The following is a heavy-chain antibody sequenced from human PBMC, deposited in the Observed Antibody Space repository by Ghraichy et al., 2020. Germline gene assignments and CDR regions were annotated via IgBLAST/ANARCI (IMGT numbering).Heavy chain of an antibody. D-gene: IGHD2-15*01. CDR1: GFTFSSYS. CDR2: ISSSSSYI. J-gene: IGHJ4*02. Sequence: LSLTCAASGFTFSSYSMNWVRQAPGKGLEWVSSISSSSSYIYYADSVKGRFTISRDNAKNSLYLQMNSLRAEDTAVYYCARVVVAATDIDYWGQGTLVTVSS. CDR3: ARVVVAATDIDY. V-gene: IGHV3-21*01.